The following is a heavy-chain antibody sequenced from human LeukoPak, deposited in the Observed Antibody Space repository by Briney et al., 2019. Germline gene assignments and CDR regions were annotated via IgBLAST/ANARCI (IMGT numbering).Heavy chain of an antibody. CDR2: IYHSGST. Sequence: SETLSLTCAVSGNSLSRSYYWGWTRQPPGKGLEWVGNIYHSGSTYYNPSLKSRVAISVDTSRNQFSLRLNSVTTADTAVYYCARDWDGFDIWGQGTVVTVSS. J-gene: IGHJ3*02. CDR3: ARDWDGFDI. V-gene: IGHV4-38-2*02. CDR1: GNSLSRSYY.